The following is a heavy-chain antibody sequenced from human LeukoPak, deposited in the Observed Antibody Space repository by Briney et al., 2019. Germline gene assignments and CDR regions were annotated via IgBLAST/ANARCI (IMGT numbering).Heavy chain of an antibody. Sequence: ASVKVSCKASGYTFTGYYMHWVRQAPGQGLEWMGWINPNSGGTDYAQKFQGRVTMTRDTSISTAYMELSRLRSDDTAVYYCSLGIDYYYYYMDVWGKGTTVTVSS. V-gene: IGHV1-2*02. CDR3: SLGIDYYYYYMDV. CDR2: INPNSGGT. CDR1: GYTFTGYY. D-gene: IGHD7-27*01. J-gene: IGHJ6*03.